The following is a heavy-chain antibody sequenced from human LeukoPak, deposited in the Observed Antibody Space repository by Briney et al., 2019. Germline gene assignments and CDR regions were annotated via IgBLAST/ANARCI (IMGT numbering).Heavy chain of an antibody. CDR3: AKSGGRDYYGSGSYHRDYYYYGMDV. CDR1: GFTFSSYA. V-gene: IGHV3-30-3*02. CDR2: ISYDGSNK. Sequence: GGSLRLSCAASGFTFSSYAMHWVRQAPGKGLEWVAVISYDGSNKYYADSVKGRFTISRDNSKNTLYLQMNSLRAEDTAVYYCAKSGGRDYYGSGSYHRDYYYYGMDVWGQGTTVTVSS. J-gene: IGHJ6*02. D-gene: IGHD3-10*01.